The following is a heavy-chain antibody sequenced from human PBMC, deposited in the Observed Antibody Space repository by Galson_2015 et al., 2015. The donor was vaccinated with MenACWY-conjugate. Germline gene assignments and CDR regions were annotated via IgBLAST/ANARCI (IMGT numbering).Heavy chain of an antibody. CDR2: MSYDGSNK. J-gene: IGHJ4*02. CDR1: GFIFSSYA. D-gene: IGHD6-13*01. V-gene: IGHV3-30*04. CDR3: ARDRRIAAAGTCFDY. Sequence: SLRLSCAASGFIFSSYAMHWVRQAPGKGLEWVAVMSYDGSNKYYADSVKGRSTISRDNSKNTLYLQMNSLRAEVTAVYYCARDRRIAAAGTCFDYWGQGTPVTVSS.